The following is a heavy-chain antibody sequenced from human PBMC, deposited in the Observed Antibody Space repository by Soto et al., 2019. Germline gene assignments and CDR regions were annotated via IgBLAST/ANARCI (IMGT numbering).Heavy chain of an antibody. D-gene: IGHD3-10*01. V-gene: IGHV1-2*02. CDR2: INPNSGGT. J-gene: IGHJ4*02. CDR3: AREPMVLAPHFDY. Sequence: QVQLVQSGAEVKKPGASVKVSCKASGYTFTGYYMHWLRQAPGQGLEWMGWINPNSGGTNYAQKFQGRVTMTRDTSISTAYMELSRLRSDDTAVYYCAREPMVLAPHFDYWAQGTLVTVSS. CDR1: GYTFTGYY.